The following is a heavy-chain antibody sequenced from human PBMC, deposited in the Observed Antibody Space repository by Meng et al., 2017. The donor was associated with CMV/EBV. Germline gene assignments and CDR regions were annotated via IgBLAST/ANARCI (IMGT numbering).Heavy chain of an antibody. V-gene: IGHV3-23*01. J-gene: IGHJ6*02. CDR2: ISGSGGST. CDR3: AKDFPKGRADYGSGLYYYYGMDV. D-gene: IGHD3-10*01. CDR1: GFTFSSYA. Sequence: GESLKISCAASGFTFSSYAMSWVRQAPGKGLEWVSAISGSGGSTYYADSVKGRFTTSRDNSKNTLYLQMNSLRAEDTAVYYCAKDFPKGRADYGSGLYYYYGMDVWGQGTTVTVSS.